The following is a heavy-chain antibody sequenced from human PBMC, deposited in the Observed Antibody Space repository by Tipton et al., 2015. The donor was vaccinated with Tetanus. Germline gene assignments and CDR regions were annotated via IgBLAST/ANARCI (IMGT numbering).Heavy chain of an antibody. J-gene: IGHJ3*01. V-gene: IGHV4-4*08. D-gene: IGHD4-17*01. CDR3: ARPSTTVTPRAFDV. Sequence: TLSLTCTVSGDSISSSYWSWIRQPPGKGLEWIGYIYIPESAKNYNPSLESRVTISLDTSKNRFSLKLTSVTAADAAVYYCARPSTTVTPRAFDVWGQGTMVTVSS. CDR2: IYIPESAK. CDR1: GDSISSSY.